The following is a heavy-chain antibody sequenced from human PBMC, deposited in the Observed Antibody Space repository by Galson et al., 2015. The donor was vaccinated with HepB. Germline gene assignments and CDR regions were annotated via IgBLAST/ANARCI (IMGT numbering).Heavy chain of an antibody. J-gene: IGHJ5*02. CDR1: GASISTSY. Sequence: SETLSLTCAVSGASISTSYWNWIRQSPEKGLEWIGRISYSGSTNYNPSLKNRVTISIDPSKTQFYMKLTSVTAADTAVYYCAKRGLERLESSPYNWLDPWGQGTLVTVSS. V-gene: IGHV4-59*01. D-gene: IGHD6-6*01. CDR2: ISYSGST. CDR3: AKRGLERLESSPYNWLDP.